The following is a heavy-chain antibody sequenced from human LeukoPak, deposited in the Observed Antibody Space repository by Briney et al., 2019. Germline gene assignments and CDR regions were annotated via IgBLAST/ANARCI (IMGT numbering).Heavy chain of an antibody. V-gene: IGHV1-18*01. CDR2: ISAYNGNT. Sequence: GASVKVSCKASGYTLTSYDINWVRQATGQGLEWMGWISAYNGNTNYAQKLQGRVTMTTDTSTSTAYMELRSLRSDDTAVYYCARDGYDFWSGYYTVGGMDVWGQGTTVTVSS. J-gene: IGHJ6*02. D-gene: IGHD3-3*01. CDR1: GYTLTSYD. CDR3: ARDGYDFWSGYYTVGGMDV.